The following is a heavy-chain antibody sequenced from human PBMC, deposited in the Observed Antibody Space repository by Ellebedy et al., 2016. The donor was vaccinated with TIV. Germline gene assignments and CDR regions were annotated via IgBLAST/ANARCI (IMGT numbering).Heavy chain of an antibody. Sequence: MPSETLSLTCTVSGYSISSGYYWAWLRQPPGKGLEWIGNIYHSEITYYNPSLKCRITISVDTAKNQFSLRLSSVTAADTAVYYCARDLNPPMYYFDYWGQGTLVTVSS. CDR3: ARDLNPPMYYFDY. CDR1: GYSISSGYY. V-gene: IGHV4-38-2*02. J-gene: IGHJ4*02. CDR2: IYHSEIT. D-gene: IGHD1-14*01.